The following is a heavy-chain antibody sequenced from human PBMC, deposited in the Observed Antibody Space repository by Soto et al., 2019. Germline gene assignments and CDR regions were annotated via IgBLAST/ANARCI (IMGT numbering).Heavy chain of an antibody. Sequence: GGSLRLSCAASGFTFSIYSMNWVRQAPGKGLEWVSSISSSSYIYYADSVKGRFTISRDNAKNSLYLQMNSLRAEDTAVYYCASSPQWLGTDYYYMDVWGKGTTVTVSS. J-gene: IGHJ6*03. V-gene: IGHV3-21*01. CDR1: GFTFSIYS. D-gene: IGHD6-19*01. CDR3: ASSPQWLGTDYYYMDV. CDR2: ISSSSYI.